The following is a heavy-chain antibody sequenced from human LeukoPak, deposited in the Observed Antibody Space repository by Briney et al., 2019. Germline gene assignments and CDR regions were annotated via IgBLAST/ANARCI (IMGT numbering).Heavy chain of an antibody. CDR2: IIPIFGTA. CDR1: GGTFSSYV. D-gene: IGHD6-13*01. CDR3: AEAGPDAFDI. Sequence: WASVKVSCKASGGTFSSYVISWVRQAPGQGLEWMGGIIPIFGTANYAQKFQGRVTITADESTSTAYMELSSLRSEDTAVYYCAEAGPDAFDIWGQGTMVTVSS. J-gene: IGHJ3*02. V-gene: IGHV1-69*13.